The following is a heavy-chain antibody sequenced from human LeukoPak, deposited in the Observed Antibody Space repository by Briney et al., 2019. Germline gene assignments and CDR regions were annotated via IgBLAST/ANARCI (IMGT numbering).Heavy chain of an antibody. V-gene: IGHV1-18*01. D-gene: IGHD2-2*01. CDR1: GYTFTSYG. J-gene: IGHJ4*02. Sequence: ASVKVSCKASGYTFTSYGISWVRQAPGQGLEWMGWISAYNGNTNYAQKFQGRVSITTDESTSTAYMELSSLRSEDTAVYYCAGGYCSSTSCYLRGAYYFDYWGQGTLVTVSS. CDR2: ISAYNGNT. CDR3: AGGYCSSTSCYLRGAYYFDY.